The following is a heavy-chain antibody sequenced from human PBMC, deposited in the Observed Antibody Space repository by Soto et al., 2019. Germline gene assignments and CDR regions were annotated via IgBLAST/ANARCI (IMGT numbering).Heavy chain of an antibody. V-gene: IGHV3-23*01. CDR1: GFTSYTYA. D-gene: IGHD4-17*01. Sequence: GGSLRLSCAASGFTSYTYAMSWVRQAPGKGLESVSSVSGSGGSTDYADSVKGRFTISRDKSKNTMYLHMNSLRAEDTAVYYCSKNYRDRRGPFGSWGQVTLVTVAS. CDR3: SKNYRDRRGPFGS. J-gene: IGHJ4*02. CDR2: VSGSGGST.